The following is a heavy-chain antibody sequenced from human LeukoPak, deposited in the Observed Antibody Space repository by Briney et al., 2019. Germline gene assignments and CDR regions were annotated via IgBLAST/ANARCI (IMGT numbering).Heavy chain of an antibody. Sequence: SETLSLTCTVSGGSISSSSYYWGWIRQPPGKGLEWIGSIYYSGSTYYNPSLKSRVTISVDTSKNQFSLKLSSVTAADTAVYYCARALASDGTGSYHYWGQGTLVTVSS. D-gene: IGHD3-10*01. CDR3: ARALASDGTGSYHY. CDR1: GGSISSSSYY. V-gene: IGHV4-39*01. J-gene: IGHJ4*02. CDR2: IYYSGST.